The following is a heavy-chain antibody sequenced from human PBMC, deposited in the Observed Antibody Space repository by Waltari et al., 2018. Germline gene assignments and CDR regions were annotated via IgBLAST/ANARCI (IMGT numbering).Heavy chain of an antibody. CDR2: IYHSGST. D-gene: IGHD5-12*01. V-gene: IGHV4-38-2*01. CDR1: GYSISSGYY. CDR3: ARSSDSGYPAWLTS. Sequence: QVQLQESGPGLVKPSETLSLTCAVSGYSISSGYYWGWIRQPPGKGLEWIGSIYHSGSTYYNPSLKSRVTISVDTSKNQSSLKLSSVTAADTAVYYCARSSDSGYPAWLTSWGQGTLVTVSS. J-gene: IGHJ5*02.